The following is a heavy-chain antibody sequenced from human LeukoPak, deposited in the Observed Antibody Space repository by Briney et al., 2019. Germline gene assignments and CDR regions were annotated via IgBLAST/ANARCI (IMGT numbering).Heavy chain of an antibody. J-gene: IGHJ4*02. CDR3: ARRTYSSSSSIFDY. D-gene: IGHD6-6*01. Sequence: ASVKVSCKASGYTFTGYYMHWVRQAPGQGLEWMGWINPNSGGTNYAQKFQGRVTMTRDTSISTAYMELRSLRSDDTAMYYCARRTYSSSSSIFDYWGQGTLVTVSS. CDR2: INPNSGGT. V-gene: IGHV1-2*02. CDR1: GYTFTGYY.